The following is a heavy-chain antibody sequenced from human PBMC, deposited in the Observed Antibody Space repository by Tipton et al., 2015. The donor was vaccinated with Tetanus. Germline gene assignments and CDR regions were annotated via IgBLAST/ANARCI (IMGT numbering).Heavy chain of an antibody. CDR3: ARDQIVEQATRDHDYGVDV. CDR2: INPDGRRT. V-gene: IGHV3-74*01. Sequence: SLRLSCAASGFTSKSHYMHWVRQAPGKGLVWISRINPDGRRTNYADSVKGRFTISRDNAKNTVYLQMSSLRAEDTAVYYCARDQIVEQATRDHDYGVDVWGQGTTVTVSS. CDR1: GFTSKSHY. J-gene: IGHJ6*02. D-gene: IGHD3-22*01.